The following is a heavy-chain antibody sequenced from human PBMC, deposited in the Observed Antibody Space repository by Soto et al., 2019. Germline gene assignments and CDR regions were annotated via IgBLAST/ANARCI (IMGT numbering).Heavy chain of an antibody. D-gene: IGHD4-17*01. CDR2: ISDSGTTI. Sequence: EVQLLASGGGLVQPGGSLRLSCAGSGFTFSNYAMSWVRQAPGKGLDWVSFISDSGTTIYYAGSVKGRFSISRDNFESTVYLQINSLRPEDTAVYYCAKMTYGEAKNTDYFAYWGEGALVTVSS. J-gene: IGHJ4*02. CDR3: AKMTYGEAKNTDYFAY. V-gene: IGHV3-23*01. CDR1: GFTFSNYA.